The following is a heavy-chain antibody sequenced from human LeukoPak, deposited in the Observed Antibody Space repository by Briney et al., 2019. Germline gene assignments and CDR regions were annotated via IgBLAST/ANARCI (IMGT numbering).Heavy chain of an antibody. CDR2: IYYSGST. Sequence: SETLSLTCIVSGGSISSSSYYWGWIRQPPGKGLEWIGSIYYSGSTYYNPSLKSRVTISLDTSKNQFSLRLSSVTAADTAVYYCARSYSGSFLYWGQGSLVTVSS. V-gene: IGHV4-39*07. CDR3: ARSYSGSFLY. J-gene: IGHJ1*01. D-gene: IGHD1-26*01. CDR1: GGSISSSSYY.